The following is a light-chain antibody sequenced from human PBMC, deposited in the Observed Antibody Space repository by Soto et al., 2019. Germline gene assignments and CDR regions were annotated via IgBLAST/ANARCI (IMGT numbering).Light chain of an antibody. CDR3: QQYNNRLWT. CDR1: QSISSN. CDR2: GAS. Sequence: EIVMTQSPATLSVSPGERATLSCRASQSISSNLAWYQQKPGQAPRLLIYGASTRATGIPARFSGSGSGTEFTLTISSLQSEDFAVYYCQQYNNRLWTFGQGTKVDIK. V-gene: IGKV3-15*01. J-gene: IGKJ1*01.